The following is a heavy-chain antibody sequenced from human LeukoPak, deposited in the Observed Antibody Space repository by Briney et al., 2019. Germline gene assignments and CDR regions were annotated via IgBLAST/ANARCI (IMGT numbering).Heavy chain of an antibody. Sequence: GGSLRLSCAASGISFSTSAMHWVRQAPGKGLEWVAVMSYDGKYKYHADSVKGRFTISRDNSRNTVSPQMNSLRSEDTAIYYCATGSYHEHWGQGTLVNVSS. CDR3: ATGSYHEH. J-gene: IGHJ4*02. V-gene: IGHV3-30*01. D-gene: IGHD1-26*01. CDR1: GISFSTSA. CDR2: MSYDGKYK.